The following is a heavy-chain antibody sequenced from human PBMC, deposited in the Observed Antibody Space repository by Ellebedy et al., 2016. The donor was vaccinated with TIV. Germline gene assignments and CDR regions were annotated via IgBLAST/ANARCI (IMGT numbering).Heavy chain of an antibody. Sequence: PGGSLRLSCAASGFTVSNYYMSWVPQAPGKGLEWVSVIYSGGNTFYAESVKGRFTISRDSSQNTLYLQMDSLRAEDTAVYYCASSPSKGYWGQGTLVTVSS. V-gene: IGHV3-53*01. CDR3: ASSPSKGY. J-gene: IGHJ4*02. CDR1: GFTVSNYY. CDR2: IYSGGNT.